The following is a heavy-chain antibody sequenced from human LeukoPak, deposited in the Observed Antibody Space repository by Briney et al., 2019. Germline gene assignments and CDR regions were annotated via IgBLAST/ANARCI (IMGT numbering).Heavy chain of an antibody. V-gene: IGHV3-21*01. J-gene: IGHJ5*02. CDR3: ARGKTSQNIVTRKTYNWFDP. D-gene: IGHD2/OR15-2a*01. CDR2: ISTSSSYI. CDR1: GFTFSSYS. Sequence: GGSLRLSCAASGFTFSSYSMNWVRQAPGKGLEWVSFISTSSSYIHNADSVKGRFTISRDNAENSLYLQMKSLRAEDTAVYYCARGKTSQNIVTRKTYNWFDPWGQGTLVTVSS.